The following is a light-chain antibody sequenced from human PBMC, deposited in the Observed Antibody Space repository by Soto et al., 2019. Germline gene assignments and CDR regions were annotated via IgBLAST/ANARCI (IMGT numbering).Light chain of an antibody. Sequence: DIGLTQTPLSLYAAPGKPASISCKSGHSLLHSDGKTHLFWYLQRPGQPPQLLIYEVSNRLSGVPDRFSGSGSGTDFTLRISRVESDDIGIYYCLQSIQIPWTFGQGSKVDIK. CDR2: EVS. V-gene: IGKV2D-29*01. CDR1: HSLLHSDGKTH. J-gene: IGKJ1*01. CDR3: LQSIQIPWT.